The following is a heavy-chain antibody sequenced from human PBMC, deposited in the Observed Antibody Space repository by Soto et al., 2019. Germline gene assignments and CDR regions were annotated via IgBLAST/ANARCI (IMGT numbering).Heavy chain of an antibody. V-gene: IGHV4-39*01. CDR2: IYYSGST. J-gene: IGHJ4*02. Sequence: PSETLSLTCTVSGGSISSSRYYWGWIRQPPGKGLEWIGSIYYSGSTYYNPSLKSRVTISVDTSKNQFSLKLSSVTAADTAVYYCARHETMGGGDCYSFDYWGQGTLVTVSS. CDR1: GGSISSSRYY. CDR3: ARHETMGGGDCYSFDY. D-gene: IGHD2-21*02.